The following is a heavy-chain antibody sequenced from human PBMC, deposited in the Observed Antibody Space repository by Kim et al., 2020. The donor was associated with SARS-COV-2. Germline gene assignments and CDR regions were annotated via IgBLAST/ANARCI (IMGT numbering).Heavy chain of an antibody. CDR3: AREYIVATIGPSDY. J-gene: IGHJ4*02. V-gene: IGHV4-39*07. CDR1: GGSISSSSYY. Sequence: SETLSLTCTVSGGSISSSSYYWGWIRQPPGKGLEWIGSIYYSGSTYYNPSLKSRVTISVDTSKNQFSLKLSSVTAADTAVYYCAREYIVATIGPSDYWGQGTLVTVSS. D-gene: IGHD5-12*01. CDR2: IYYSGST.